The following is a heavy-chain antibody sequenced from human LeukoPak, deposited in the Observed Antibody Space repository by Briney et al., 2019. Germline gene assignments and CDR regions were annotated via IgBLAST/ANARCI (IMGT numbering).Heavy chain of an antibody. V-gene: IGHV4-59*01. CDR3: ARTTEGGYSYGYFYYYYMDV. CDR2: IYYSGNT. D-gene: IGHD5-18*01. J-gene: IGHJ6*03. Sequence: SETLSLTCTVSGGSISGYYWSWIRQPPGKGLEYIGYIYYSGNTNYNPSLKSRVTMSVDTSKNQFSLKLSSVTAADTAVYYCARTTEGGYSYGYFYYYYMDVWGKGTTVTISS. CDR1: GGSISGYY.